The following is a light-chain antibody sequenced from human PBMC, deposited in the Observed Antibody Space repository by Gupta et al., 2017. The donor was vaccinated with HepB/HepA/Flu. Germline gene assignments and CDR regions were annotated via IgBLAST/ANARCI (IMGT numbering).Light chain of an antibody. CDR1: QSLLHSNGYNY. V-gene: IGKV2-28*01. CDR3: RQAPQTPGT. Sequence: DLVMTQSPLSLPVTPGEPASISCRSSQSLLHSNGYNYLDWYLQKPGQSPQLLIYLGSNRASGVPDRFSGSGSGTDFTLKISRVEAEDVGVYYCRQAPQTPGTFGQGTKVEIK. J-gene: IGKJ1*01. CDR2: LGS.